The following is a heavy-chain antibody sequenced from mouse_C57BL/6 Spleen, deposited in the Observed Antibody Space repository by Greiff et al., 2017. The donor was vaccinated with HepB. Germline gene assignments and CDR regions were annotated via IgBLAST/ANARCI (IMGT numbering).Heavy chain of an antibody. V-gene: IGHV1-82*01. J-gene: IGHJ4*01. CDR3: ARRYGYDEDYAMDY. CDR1: GYAFSSSW. CDR2: IYPGDGDT. D-gene: IGHD2-2*01. Sequence: QVQLQQSGPELVKPGASVKISCKASGYAFSSSWMNWVKQRPGKGLEWIGRIYPGDGDTNDNGKFKGKATLAAGKSSSTAYMQLSSLTSEDSAVYCCARRYGYDEDYAMDYWGQGTSVTVSS.